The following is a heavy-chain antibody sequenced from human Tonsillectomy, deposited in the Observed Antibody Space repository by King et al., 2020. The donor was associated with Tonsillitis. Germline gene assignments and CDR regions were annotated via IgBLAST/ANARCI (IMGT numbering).Heavy chain of an antibody. CDR2: INHSGST. CDR1: GGSFSGYY. Sequence: VQLPQWGAGLLKPSETLSLTCAVYGGSFSGYYWSWIRQPPGKGREWIGEINHSGSTNYNPSLKSRVTISVDTSKNQFSLKLSSVTAADTAVYYCARGKPWIQLWTNYYYYGMDVWGQGTTVTVSS. V-gene: IGHV4-34*01. J-gene: IGHJ6*02. CDR3: ARGKPWIQLWTNYYYYGMDV. D-gene: IGHD5-18*01.